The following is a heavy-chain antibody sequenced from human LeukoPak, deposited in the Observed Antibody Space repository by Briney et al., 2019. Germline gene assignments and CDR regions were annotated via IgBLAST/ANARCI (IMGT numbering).Heavy chain of an antibody. D-gene: IGHD2-2*01. J-gene: IGHJ4*02. V-gene: IGHV4-34*01. CDR1: GGSFSGYY. Sequence: PSETLSLTCAVYGGSFSGYYWSWIRQPPGKGLEWIGEINHSGSTNYNPSLKSRVTISVDTSKNQFSLKLSSVTAADTAVYYCARFNCSSTSCAGVFDYWGQGTLVTVSS. CDR2: INHSGST. CDR3: ARFNCSSTSCAGVFDY.